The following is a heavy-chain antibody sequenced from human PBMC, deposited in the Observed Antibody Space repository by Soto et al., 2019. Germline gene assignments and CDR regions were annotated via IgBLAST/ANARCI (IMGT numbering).Heavy chain of an antibody. D-gene: IGHD2-2*01. Sequence: QLQLQESGPGLVKPSETLSLTCTVSGGSISSSSYYWGWIRQPPGKGLEWIGSIYYSGSTYSIPSLKSRVTISVDTSKNQFSLKLSSVTAADTAVYYCAGGTRVVPAATLVSWGQGTLVTVSS. J-gene: IGHJ4*02. CDR1: GGSISSSSYY. V-gene: IGHV4-39*01. CDR3: AGGTRVVPAATLVS. CDR2: IYYSGST.